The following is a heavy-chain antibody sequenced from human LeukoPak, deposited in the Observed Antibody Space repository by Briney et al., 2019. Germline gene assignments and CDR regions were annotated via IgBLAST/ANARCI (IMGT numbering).Heavy chain of an antibody. CDR1: GYSISSGYY. J-gene: IGHJ6*03. D-gene: IGHD6-13*01. CDR3: ARARTYSSSWYCYYMDV. V-gene: IGHV4-38-2*02. CDR2: IYHSGST. Sequence: SETLSLTCTVSGYSISSGYYWGWIRQPPGKGLEWIGSIYHSGSTYYNPSLKSRVTISVDTSKNQFSLKLSSVTAADTAVYYCARARTYSSSWYCYYMDVWGKGTTVTVSS.